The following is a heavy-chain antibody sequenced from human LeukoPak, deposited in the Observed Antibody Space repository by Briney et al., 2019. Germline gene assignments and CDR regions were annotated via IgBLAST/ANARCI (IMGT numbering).Heavy chain of an antibody. CDR2: INPSGGST. V-gene: IGHV1-46*01. Sequence: ASVKVSCKASGYTFTSYHLHWVRQAPGQGLEWMGIINPSGGSTTYAQKFQGRVTMTRDTSTNTVYMELSSLRSEGTAVYYCVRGMAQIFDYWGQGTLVTVSS. J-gene: IGHJ4*02. CDR1: GYTFTSYH. CDR3: VRGMAQIFDY. D-gene: IGHD3-10*01.